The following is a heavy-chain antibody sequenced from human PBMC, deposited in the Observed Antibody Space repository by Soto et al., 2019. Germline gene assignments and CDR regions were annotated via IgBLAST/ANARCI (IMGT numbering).Heavy chain of an antibody. CDR3: AKGGPRDGYKDFDY. D-gene: IGHD5-12*01. J-gene: IGHJ4*02. CDR2: VSGSGDTT. CDR1: GFTFSNYA. V-gene: IGHV3-23*01. Sequence: GSLRLSCAASGFTFSNYAMTWVRQAPGKGLEWVSSVSGSGDTTYFADSVRGRFTISRDNSKDTLYLQMNSLRAEDTAVYYCAKGGPRDGYKDFDYWGQGTLVTVYS.